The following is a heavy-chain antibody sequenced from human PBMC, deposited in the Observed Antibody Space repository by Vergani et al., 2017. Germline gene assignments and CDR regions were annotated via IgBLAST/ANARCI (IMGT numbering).Heavy chain of an antibody. Sequence: QVQLVESGGGLVKPGGSLRLSCAASGFSFSDHYMTWIRQAPGKGLEWVSYISNSGNTIEYADSVKGRFSISRDNAKSSLFLQMDSLRAEDTAVYYCARDHRDYNNYPGTFDIWGQASMVTVSS. CDR3: ARDHRDYNNYPGTFDI. V-gene: IGHV3-11*01. J-gene: IGHJ3*02. D-gene: IGHD5-24*01. CDR2: ISNSGNTI. CDR1: GFSFSDHY.